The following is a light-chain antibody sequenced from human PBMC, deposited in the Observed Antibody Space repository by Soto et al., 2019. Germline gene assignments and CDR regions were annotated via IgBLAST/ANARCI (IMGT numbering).Light chain of an antibody. CDR3: QQYNKWPGT. V-gene: IGKV3-15*01. Sequence: EIRMTQSPATLSVSPGERATPSCRASQSVNSKLAWYQQKPGQAPRLLIFGASSRASDIPDRFSGSGSGTEFTLTISSLQSEDFAVYYCQQYNKWPGTFGQGTKVDIK. CDR2: GAS. J-gene: IGKJ1*01. CDR1: QSVNSK.